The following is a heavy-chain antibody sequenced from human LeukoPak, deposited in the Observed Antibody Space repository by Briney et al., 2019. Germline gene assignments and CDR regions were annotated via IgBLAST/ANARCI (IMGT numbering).Heavy chain of an antibody. D-gene: IGHD3-3*01. CDR2: INSDGRST. V-gene: IGHV3-74*01. CDR3: VRDGDFWSRHYFDY. J-gene: IGHJ4*02. CDR1: GFTFSRYW. Sequence: GVPLRLFCVVSGFTFSRYWMYWVRQAPGKGVVGVSRINSDGRSTRNADSVKGRFTITRDNGKNTLYLQMNSLKAEDTAVYYCVRDGDFWSRHYFDYWGQGTLVTVYS.